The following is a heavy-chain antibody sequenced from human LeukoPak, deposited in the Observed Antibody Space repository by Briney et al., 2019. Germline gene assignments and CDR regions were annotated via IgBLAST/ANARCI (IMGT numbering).Heavy chain of an antibody. J-gene: IGHJ3*01. CDR3: ATDLLARLDAFDL. CDR2: FDPEDRET. CDR1: GYSLTELS. V-gene: IGHV1-24*01. Sequence: ASVKVSCKVSGYSLTELSMHWVRQAPGEGLEWVGGFDPEDRETMYKQKFQGRVTMTEDTSTDTTYMELSSLKSEDTAVYYCATDLLARLDAFDLWGQGTMVTVSS. D-gene: IGHD3-3*01.